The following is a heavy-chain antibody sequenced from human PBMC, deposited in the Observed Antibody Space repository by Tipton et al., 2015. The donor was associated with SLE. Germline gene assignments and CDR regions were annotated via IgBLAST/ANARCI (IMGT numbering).Heavy chain of an antibody. CDR3: ARYGRYDEHYFDD. CDR1: GFTFSSYA. V-gene: IGHV3-64*02. D-gene: IGHD5-12*01. CDR2: ISANGIST. J-gene: IGHJ4*02. Sequence: GSLRLSCAASGFTFSSYAMHWVRQAPGKGLEYVSAISANGISTYYADSVKGRFTISRDNPKNTLYLQMGSLRAEDMAVYYCARYGRYDEHYFDDWGQGTLVTVSS.